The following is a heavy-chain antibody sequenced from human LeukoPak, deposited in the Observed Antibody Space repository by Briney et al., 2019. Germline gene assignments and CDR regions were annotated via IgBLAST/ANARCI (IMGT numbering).Heavy chain of an antibody. CDR3: ARDIYGGSGTVGLDY. V-gene: IGHV1-69*13. CDR1: GGTFSSYA. D-gene: IGHD3-10*01. J-gene: IGHJ4*02. Sequence: SVKVSCKASGGTFSSYAISWVRQAPGQGLEWMGGIIPIFGTANYAQKFQGRVTITADESTSTAYVELSSLRSEDTAVYYCARDIYGGSGTVGLDYWGQGTLVTVSS. CDR2: IIPIFGTA.